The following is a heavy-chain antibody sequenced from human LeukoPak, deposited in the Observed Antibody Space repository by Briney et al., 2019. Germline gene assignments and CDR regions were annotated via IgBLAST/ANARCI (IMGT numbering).Heavy chain of an antibody. J-gene: IGHJ6*02. V-gene: IGHV3-30-3*01. Sequence: GGSLRLSCAASGFTFSSYAMHWARQAPGKGLEWVAVISYDGSNKYYADSVKGRFTISRDNSKNTLYLQMNSLRAEDTAVYYCARDRTITIFGVDYYYGMDVWGQGTTVTVSS. D-gene: IGHD3-3*01. CDR3: ARDRTITIFGVDYYYGMDV. CDR2: ISYDGSNK. CDR1: GFTFSSYA.